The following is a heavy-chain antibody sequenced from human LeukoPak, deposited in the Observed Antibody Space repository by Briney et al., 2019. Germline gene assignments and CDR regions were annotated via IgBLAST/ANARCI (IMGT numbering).Heavy chain of an antibody. CDR1: GGSISSYY. Sequence: PSETLSLTCTVSGGSISSYYWSWIRQPPGKGLEWIGYTYYSGSTNYNPSLKSRVTISVDTSKNQFSLKLSSVTAADTAVYYCARVRQWPDNWFDPWGQGTLVTVSS. CDR2: TYYSGST. J-gene: IGHJ5*02. D-gene: IGHD6-19*01. CDR3: ARVRQWPDNWFDP. V-gene: IGHV4-59*01.